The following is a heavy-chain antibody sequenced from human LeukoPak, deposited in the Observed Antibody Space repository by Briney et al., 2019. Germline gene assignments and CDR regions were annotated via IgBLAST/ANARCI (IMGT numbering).Heavy chain of an antibody. CDR3: ASRTTVTNALSFDY. J-gene: IGHJ4*02. D-gene: IGHD4-11*01. CDR1: GYFVSRGYY. Sequence: PSETLSLTCGVSGYFVSRGYYWGWIRQPPGKGLEWIGNIYNTGSTYYNPSLKSRVTISVDTSNNQFSLKLSSVTSADTAVYYCASRTTVTNALSFDYWGQGSLVIVSS. CDR2: IYNTGST. V-gene: IGHV4-38-2*01.